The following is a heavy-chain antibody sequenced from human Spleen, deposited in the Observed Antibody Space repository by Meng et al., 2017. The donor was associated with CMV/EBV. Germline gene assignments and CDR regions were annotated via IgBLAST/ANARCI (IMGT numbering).Heavy chain of an antibody. D-gene: IGHD2/OR15-2a*01. CDR2: INPKSGDT. CDR1: GYTFTGYY. V-gene: IGHV1-2*02. CDR3: VSFQLSATPAVDY. J-gene: IGHJ4*02. Sequence: CKTSGYTFTGYYMHWVRQAPGQGLEWMGWINPKSGDTNYTQKFQGRVTMTRDTSISTAYMELSRLRSDDTAVYYCVSFQLSATPAVDYWGQGTLVTVSS.